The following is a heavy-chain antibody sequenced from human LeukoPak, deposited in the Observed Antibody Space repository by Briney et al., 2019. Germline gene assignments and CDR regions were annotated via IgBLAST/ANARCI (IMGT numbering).Heavy chain of an antibody. CDR2: IKQDGTEK. J-gene: IGHJ4*02. Sequence: PGGSLRLSCEASGFTFSSYWMTWVRQAPGKGLEWVANIKQDGTEKYYVDSVKGRFTISRDNAQNSLYLQMNSLRAEDMALYYCARVYHNYDCFYYWGQGTLVTVSS. CDR3: ARVYHNYDCFYY. CDR1: GFTFSSYW. V-gene: IGHV3-7*02. D-gene: IGHD3-16*01.